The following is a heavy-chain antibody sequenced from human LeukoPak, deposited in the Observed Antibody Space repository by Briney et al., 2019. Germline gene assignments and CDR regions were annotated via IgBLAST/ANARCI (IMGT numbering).Heavy chain of an antibody. D-gene: IGHD6-19*01. CDR1: GFTFSSYG. CDR2: IWYDGSNK. J-gene: IGHJ6*03. V-gene: IGHV3-33*06. Sequence: PGGSLRLSCAASGFTFSSYGMHWVRQAPGKGLEWVAVIWYDGSNKYYADSVKGRFTISRDNSKNTLYLQMNSLRAEDTAVYYCAKDGGYSSGWQRDYYYYMDVWGKGTTVTVSS. CDR3: AKDGGYSSGWQRDYYYYMDV.